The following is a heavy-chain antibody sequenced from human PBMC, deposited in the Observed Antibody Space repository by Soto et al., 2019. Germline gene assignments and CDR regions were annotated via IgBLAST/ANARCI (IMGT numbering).Heavy chain of an antibody. J-gene: IGHJ4*02. D-gene: IGHD3-22*01. Sequence: SETLSLTCTVSGGSISSSSYYWGWIRQPPGKELEWIGSIYYSGSTYYNPSLKSRVTISVDTSKNQFSLKLSSVTTADTAVYYCARRSRSSGPFDYWGQGTLVTVSS. CDR2: IYYSGST. CDR3: ARRSRSSGPFDY. V-gene: IGHV4-39*01. CDR1: GGSISSSSYY.